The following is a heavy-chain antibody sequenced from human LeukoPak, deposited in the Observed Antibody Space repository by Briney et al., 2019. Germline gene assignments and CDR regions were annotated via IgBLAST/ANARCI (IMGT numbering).Heavy chain of an antibody. CDR2: IYTSGST. J-gene: IGHJ5*02. CDR3: ARSIALIAAAGNNWFDP. CDR1: GGSISSGSYY. Sequence: SQTLSLTCTGSGGSISSGSYYWSWIRQPAGKGLEWIGRIYTSGSTNYNPSLKSRVTISVDTSKNQFSLKLSSVTAADTAVYYCARSIALIAAAGNNWFDPWGQGTLVTVSS. V-gene: IGHV4-61*02. D-gene: IGHD6-13*01.